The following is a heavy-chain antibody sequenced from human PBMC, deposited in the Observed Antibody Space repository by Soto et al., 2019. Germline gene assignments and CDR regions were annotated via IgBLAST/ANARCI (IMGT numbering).Heavy chain of an antibody. Sequence: QVQLVESGGGVVQPGRSLRLSCAASGFTFSSYAMHWVRQAPGKGLEWVAVISYDGSNKYYADSVKGRFTISRDNSKNTLYLQMNSLRAEDTAVYYCASGEVAAAVPLDYWGQGNLVTVSS. D-gene: IGHD6-13*01. J-gene: IGHJ4*02. CDR1: GFTFSSYA. V-gene: IGHV3-30-3*01. CDR2: ISYDGSNK. CDR3: ASGEVAAAVPLDY.